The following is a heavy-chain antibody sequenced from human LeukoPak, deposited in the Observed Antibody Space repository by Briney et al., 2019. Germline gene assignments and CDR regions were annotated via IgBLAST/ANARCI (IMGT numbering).Heavy chain of an antibody. CDR3: AKGKGPNWDPFDY. D-gene: IGHD7-27*01. V-gene: IGHV3-33*06. Sequence: PGGSLRLSCSASGFTFINYGMHWVRQAPGKGLEGVAVIWYDGSNKYYADSVKGRFTISRDNSNNTLYLQMNSLRAEDTDVYYCAKGKGPNWDPFDYWGQGTLVTVSS. J-gene: IGHJ4*02. CDR2: IWYDGSNK. CDR1: GFTFINYG.